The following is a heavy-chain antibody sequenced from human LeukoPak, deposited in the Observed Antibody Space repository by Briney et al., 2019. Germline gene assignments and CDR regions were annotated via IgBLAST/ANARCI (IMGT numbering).Heavy chain of an antibody. V-gene: IGHV3-74*01. Sequence: PGGSLRLSCAASGFTFSTYWMHWVRQAPGKGLVWASRIYSDGSETSYAGSVKGRFTISRDNAKNTVYLQMNSLRVEDTAVYYCVSSMYSSSTFWGQGTLVTVSS. D-gene: IGHD6-6*01. CDR3: VSSMYSSSTF. CDR2: IYSDGSET. CDR1: GFTFSTYW. J-gene: IGHJ4*02.